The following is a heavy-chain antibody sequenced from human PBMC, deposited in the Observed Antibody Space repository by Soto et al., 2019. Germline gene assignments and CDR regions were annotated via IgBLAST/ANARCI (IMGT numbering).Heavy chain of an antibody. CDR3: AKSGRADILTGYYPAAFDI. CDR2: ISGSGGST. D-gene: IGHD3-9*01. Sequence: GGSLRLSCAASGFTFSSYAMSWVRQAPGKGLEWVSAISGSGGSTYYADSVKGRFTISRDNSENTLYLQMNSLRAEDTAVYYCAKSGRADILTGYYPAAFDIWGQGTMVTVSS. V-gene: IGHV3-23*01. CDR1: GFTFSSYA. J-gene: IGHJ3*02.